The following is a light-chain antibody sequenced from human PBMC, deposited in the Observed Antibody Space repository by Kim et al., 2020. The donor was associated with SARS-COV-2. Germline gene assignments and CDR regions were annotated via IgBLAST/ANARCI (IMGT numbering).Light chain of an antibody. CDR2: LAS. V-gene: IGKV1-5*03. CDR3: QQYDTYST. Sequence: DIQMTQSPSTLSASVGDRVTITCRASQSISSWLAWYQQKPGRAPKLLIDLASSLQSGVPSRFSGTGSGTEFTLTITSLQPDDFETYYCQQYDTYSTFGQGTKVEVK. J-gene: IGKJ1*01. CDR1: QSISSW.